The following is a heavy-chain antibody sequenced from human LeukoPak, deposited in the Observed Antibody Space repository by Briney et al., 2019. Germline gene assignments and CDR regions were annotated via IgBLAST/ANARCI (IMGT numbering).Heavy chain of an antibody. Sequence: TSETLSLTCAVSGGSISSGGYSWSWIRQPPGKGLEWIGYVFYSGTTLYNPSVKSRVTMSVDTSKTQFSLKLTSVTAADTAVYYCARHKSVSYDAFDLWGRGTMVTVSS. CDR2: VFYSGTT. CDR1: GGSISSGGYS. J-gene: IGHJ3*01. V-gene: IGHV4-61*08. CDR3: ARHKSVSYDAFDL. D-gene: IGHD3-10*01.